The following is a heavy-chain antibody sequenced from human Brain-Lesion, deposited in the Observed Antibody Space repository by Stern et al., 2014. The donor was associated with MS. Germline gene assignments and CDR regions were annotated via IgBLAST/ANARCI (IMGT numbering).Heavy chain of an antibody. CDR3: ARHDSVPRPSQLYSARDRGPGYFDY. Sequence: QVQLQESGPGLLKPSETLSLTCTVSGGSISSSTYYWAWLRQPPGKGLEGVGSIYYSGITYYNPCLKSRVTITVYMSTNLFSPQLSSATAADTAIYYCARHDSVPRPSQLYSARDRGPGYFDYWGQGTLVTVSS. D-gene: IGHD1-26*01. J-gene: IGHJ4*02. CDR2: IYYSGIT. V-gene: IGHV4-39*01. CDR1: GGSISSSTYY.